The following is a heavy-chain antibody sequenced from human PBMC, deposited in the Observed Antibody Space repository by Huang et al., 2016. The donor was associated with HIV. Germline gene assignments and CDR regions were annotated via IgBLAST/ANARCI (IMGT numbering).Heavy chain of an antibody. J-gene: IGHJ4*02. CDR1: GDFISSTNYY. D-gene: IGHD6-13*01. CDR3: ASQHIGAAATWF. V-gene: IGHV4-39*01. Sequence: QLQLQESGPGQVKPSETLSLTCTVSGDFISSTNYYWGWIRQSPGKGREWVGSVYQSGSTNYHPSLKSRVTLSVDTSRNQFSLRLNSVTAADTAVYYCASQHIGAAATWFWGRGSQVAVSS. CDR2: VYQSGST.